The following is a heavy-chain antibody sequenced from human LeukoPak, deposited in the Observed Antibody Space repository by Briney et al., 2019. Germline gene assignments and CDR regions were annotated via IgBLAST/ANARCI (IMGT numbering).Heavy chain of an antibody. CDR2: ISGSDDST. CDR3: SKQVDFDPADAFDV. CDR1: GVAFGSYA. V-gene: IGHV3-23*01. Sequence: PGGSLRLSCAASGVAFGSYARGWVRQAPGKGLEWVSAISGSDDSTYYADSVKGRFTTSRDKSKNTLYLQMNSLRAEDTAVYYCSKQVDFDPADAFDVWGQGTMVTVSS. D-gene: IGHD3-9*01. J-gene: IGHJ3*01.